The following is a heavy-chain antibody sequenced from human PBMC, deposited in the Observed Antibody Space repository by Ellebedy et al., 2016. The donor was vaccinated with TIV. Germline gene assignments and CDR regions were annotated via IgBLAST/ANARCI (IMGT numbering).Heavy chain of an antibody. D-gene: IGHD3-22*01. CDR2: INPSGGST. V-gene: IGHV1-46*01. J-gene: IGHJ4*02. Sequence: ASVKVSXXASGYTFTTYYMHWVRQAPGQGLEWMGMINPSGGSTSYPQKFQGRVTMTRDTSTSTVYMELSSLRSQDTAVYFCARAGDDSSGYWGGICDYWGQGTLVTVSS. CDR1: GYTFTTYY. CDR3: ARAGDDSSGYWGGICDY.